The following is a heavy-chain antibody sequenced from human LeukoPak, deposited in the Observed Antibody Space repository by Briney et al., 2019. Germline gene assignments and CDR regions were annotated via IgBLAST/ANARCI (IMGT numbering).Heavy chain of an antibody. CDR2: ISYDGSNK. D-gene: IGHD1-26*01. CDR1: GFTFSSYG. V-gene: IGHV3-30*18. Sequence: PGRSLRLSCAASGFTFSSYGMHWVRQAPGKGLEWVAVISYDGSNKYYADSVKGRFTISRDNSKNTLYLQMNSLRAEDTAVYYCVKDASVGAGDYWGQGTLVTVSS. CDR3: VKDASVGAGDY. J-gene: IGHJ4*02.